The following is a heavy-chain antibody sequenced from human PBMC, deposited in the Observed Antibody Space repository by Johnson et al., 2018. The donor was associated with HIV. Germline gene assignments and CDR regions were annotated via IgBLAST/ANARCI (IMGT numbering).Heavy chain of an antibody. D-gene: IGHD2-2*01. CDR3: ARWVGDIVVVPAAAI. Sequence: VQLMESGGGLVQPGGSLRLSCAASGFTFDDYGMSWVRQAPGKGLEWVSGINWNGGSTGYADSVKGRFTISRDNAKNSLYLQMNSLRAEDTALYYCARWVGDIVVVPAAAIWGQGTMVTVSS. CDR1: GFTFDDYG. J-gene: IGHJ3*02. V-gene: IGHV3-20*04. CDR2: INWNGGST.